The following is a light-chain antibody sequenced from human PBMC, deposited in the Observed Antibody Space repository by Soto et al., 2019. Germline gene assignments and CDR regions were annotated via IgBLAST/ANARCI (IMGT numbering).Light chain of an antibody. J-gene: IGLJ2*01. V-gene: IGLV1-40*01. CDR3: LSYYSRFSGSYVE. CDR2: GNT. Sequence: QSVLTQPPSVSGAPGQRVTISCTGSTSNIGAGYDVHWYQHLPGTLPRLLIYGNTNRPSGVPDRVSGSKSGTSASLSITGLQADDEAHYYCLSYYSRFSGSYVEFGGGTKLTFL. CDR1: TSNIGAGYD.